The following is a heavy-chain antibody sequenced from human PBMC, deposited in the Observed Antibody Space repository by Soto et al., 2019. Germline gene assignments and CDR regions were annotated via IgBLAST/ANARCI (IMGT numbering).Heavy chain of an antibody. Sequence: PXGSLIISCASSGITFSSYSMSWVLQAPGKGLEWVSAISGSGGSTYYADSVKGRFTISRDNSKNTLYLQVNSLRAEDTAVYYCAKERIKAAIRYYYYGMDVWGQGTTVTVSS. V-gene: IGHV3-23*01. J-gene: IGHJ6*02. CDR3: AKERIKAAIRYYYYGMDV. CDR2: ISGSGGST. D-gene: IGHD2-2*02. CDR1: GITFSSYS.